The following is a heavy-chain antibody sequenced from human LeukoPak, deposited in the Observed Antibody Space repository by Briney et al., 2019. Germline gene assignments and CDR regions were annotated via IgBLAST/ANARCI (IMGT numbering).Heavy chain of an antibody. D-gene: IGHD1-1*01. CDR1: GASINSSSYY. J-gene: IGHJ6*02. CDR2: MYYRGST. V-gene: IGHV4-39*07. Sequence: SETLSLTCTVSGASINSSSYYWGWVRQPPGKGLEWIGSMYYRGSTYYNPSLKSRVTISVDTSKNQFSLKLSSVTAADTAVYYCARDAGHQLSRRNYHGMDVWGQGTTVTVSS. CDR3: ARDAGHQLSRRNYHGMDV.